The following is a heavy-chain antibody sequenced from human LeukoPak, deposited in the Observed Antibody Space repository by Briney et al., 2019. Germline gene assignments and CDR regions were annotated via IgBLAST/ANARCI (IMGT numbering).Heavy chain of an antibody. CDR3: AKSAVAGTGGYFDY. Sequence: ARSLSLSCAASGFTFDDYAMHWLRQGPGKGLEWVSGISWNSGSIGYADSVKGPFTISRDNAKNSLYLQMNSLRAEDMALYYCAKSAVAGTGGYFDYWGQGTLVSVSS. CDR2: ISWNSGSI. CDR1: GFTFDDYA. J-gene: IGHJ4*02. D-gene: IGHD6-19*01. V-gene: IGHV3-9*03.